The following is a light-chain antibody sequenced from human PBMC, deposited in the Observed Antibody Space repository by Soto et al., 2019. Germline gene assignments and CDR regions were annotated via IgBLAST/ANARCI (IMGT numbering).Light chain of an antibody. J-gene: IGKJ1*01. Sequence: EIVFTQSPVTLPLLPRERATLSCRASQSVTSTFLAWYQHKLGQSPSRLISGASSWATGIPTLFSGSGSAPDFTLTISRLEPEDVAVYYCQQYGSSPRRFGKWAKVDIK. CDR3: QQYGSSPRR. V-gene: IGKV3-20*01. CDR2: GAS. CDR1: QSVTSTF.